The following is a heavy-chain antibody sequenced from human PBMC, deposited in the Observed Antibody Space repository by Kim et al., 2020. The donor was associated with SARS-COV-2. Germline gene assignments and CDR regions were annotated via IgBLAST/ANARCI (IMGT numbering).Heavy chain of an antibody. V-gene: IGHV1-2*02. J-gene: IGHJ5*02. CDR3: ARYVYDMENCFDP. Sequence: DEQEVQGRVNMTRDTSISTAYMELRRLRADDTAVYYCARYVYDMENCFDPWGQGTLVTVSS. D-gene: IGHD3-22*01.